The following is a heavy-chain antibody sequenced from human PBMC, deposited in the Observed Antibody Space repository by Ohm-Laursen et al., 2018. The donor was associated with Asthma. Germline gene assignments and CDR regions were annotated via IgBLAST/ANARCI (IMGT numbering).Heavy chain of an antibody. J-gene: IGHJ5*02. CDR2: INHSGST. Sequence: TLSLTCAVYGGSFSGYYWSWIRQPPGKGLEWIGEINHSGSTNYNPSLKSRVTISVDTSKNQFSLKLSSVTAADTAVYYCARDPGDFWSGYSSWDQGTLVTVSS. CDR3: ARDPGDFWSGYSS. D-gene: IGHD3-3*01. V-gene: IGHV4-34*09. CDR1: GGSFSGYY.